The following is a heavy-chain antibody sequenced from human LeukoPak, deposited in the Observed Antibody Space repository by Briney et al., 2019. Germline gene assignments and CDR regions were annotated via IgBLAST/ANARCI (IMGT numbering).Heavy chain of an antibody. D-gene: IGHD4-17*01. CDR2: ISGSGGST. Sequence: GGSLRLSCAASGFTFSSYAKSWVRQAPGKGLEWVSAISGSGGSTYYADSVKGRFTISRDNSKNTLYLQMNSLRAEDTAVYYCAKTGDDYGDRDFDYWGQGTLVTVSS. J-gene: IGHJ4*02. CDR3: AKTGDDYGDRDFDY. V-gene: IGHV3-23*01. CDR1: GFTFSSYA.